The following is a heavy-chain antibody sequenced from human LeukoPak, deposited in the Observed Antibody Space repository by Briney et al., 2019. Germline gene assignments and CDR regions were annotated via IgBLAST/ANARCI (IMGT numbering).Heavy chain of an antibody. D-gene: IGHD1-14*01. CDR3: ARIPNQSKYSIGNY. CDR2: IYYSGST. CDR1: GGSVSSGSYY. Sequence: SETLSLTCTVSGGSVSSGSYYWSWIRQPPGRGLEWIGYIYYSGSTYYNPSLKSRVTISVDTSKNQFSLKLSSVTAADTAVYYCARIPNQSKYSIGNYWGQGTLVTVSS. V-gene: IGHV4-61*01. J-gene: IGHJ4*02.